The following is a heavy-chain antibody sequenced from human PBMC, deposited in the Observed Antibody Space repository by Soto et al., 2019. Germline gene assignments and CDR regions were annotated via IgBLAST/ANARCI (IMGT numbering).Heavy chain of an antibody. CDR2: MNVNTDST. V-gene: IGHV1-8*02. D-gene: IGHD3-3*01. CDR1: GFAFTTND. Sequence: QVQLVQSGAEVRTPGSSLTVSCKAIGFAFTTNDIHWVRQAPGQRLEWMGWMNVNTDSTDSAEEFEGRLLMNLKPSRSTAYLEWAGLTSKDTAVYYCAREVVEVASIRLDPWGQGTHVTVS. J-gene: IGHJ5*02. CDR3: AREVVEVASIRLDP.